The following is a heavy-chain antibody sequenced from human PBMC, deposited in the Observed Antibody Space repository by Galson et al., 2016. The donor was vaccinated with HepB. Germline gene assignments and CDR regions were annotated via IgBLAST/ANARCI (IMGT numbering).Heavy chain of an antibody. CDR3: ARGGYDDYEIDY. CDR2: INSDGSRR. D-gene: IGHD5-12*01. J-gene: IGHJ4*02. V-gene: IGHV3-74*01. Sequence: SLRLSCAASGFAFSSYWMYWVRQPPGKELVWVSRINSDGSRRTYADSVKGRFTISRDNARNTLYLQMDSLRAEDTAVYYCARGGYDDYEIDYWGQGTLVSFAS. CDR1: GFAFSSYW.